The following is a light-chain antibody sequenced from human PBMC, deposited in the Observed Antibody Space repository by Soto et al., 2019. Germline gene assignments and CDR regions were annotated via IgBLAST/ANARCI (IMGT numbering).Light chain of an antibody. J-gene: IGLJ1*01. CDR1: SSDVGGYNY. Sequence: QSALTRPASVSGSPGQSITISCTGTSSDVGGYNYVSWYQQHPGKAPKLMIYDVSNRPSGVSNRFSGSKSGNTASLTISGLQAEDEADYYCSSYTSSSTIYVFGTGTKLTVL. CDR2: DVS. CDR3: SSYTSSSTIYV. V-gene: IGLV2-14*01.